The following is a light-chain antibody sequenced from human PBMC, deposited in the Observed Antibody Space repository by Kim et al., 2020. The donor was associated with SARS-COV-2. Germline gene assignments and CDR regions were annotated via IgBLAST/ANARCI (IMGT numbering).Light chain of an antibody. CDR2: YDT. Sequence: SYELTQAPSVSVAPGQTATITCGGNDVGHKRVHWYQQKPGQAPVLVIYYDTDRPSGIPERFSGSNSGSTASLTIGRVEAGDDAVYYCQVWDNNNGHPEFGGGTKLTVL. CDR1: DVGHKR. J-gene: IGLJ3*02. V-gene: IGLV3-21*04. CDR3: QVWDNNNGHPE.